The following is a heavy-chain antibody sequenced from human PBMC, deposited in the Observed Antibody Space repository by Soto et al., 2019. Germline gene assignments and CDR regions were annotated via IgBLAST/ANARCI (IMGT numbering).Heavy chain of an antibody. CDR1: GGSISSSSYY. V-gene: IGHV4-39*01. D-gene: IGHD6-19*01. CDR2: IYYSGST. J-gene: IGHJ4*02. CDR3: ARSAGYSSY. Sequence: QLQLQESGPGLVKPSETLSLTCTVSGGSISSSSYYWGWIRPPPGKGLEWIGSIYYSGSTYYNPSLNSRVPISVDTSKNQFSLKLSSVTAADTAVYYCARSAGYSSYWGQGTLVTVSS.